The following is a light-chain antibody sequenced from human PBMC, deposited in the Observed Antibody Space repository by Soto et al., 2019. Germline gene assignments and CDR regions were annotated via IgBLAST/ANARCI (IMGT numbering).Light chain of an antibody. CDR3: SSYTSSSTYV. CDR2: GVS. CDR1: SSVVGSYNR. J-gene: IGLJ1*01. Sequence: QSVLTQPPSVSGSPGQSVTISCTGTSSVVGSYNRVSWYQQPPGTAPKLMIYGVSNRPSGVPDRFSGSKSGNTASLTISGLQAEDEADYYCSSYTSSSTYVFGTGTKVTVL. V-gene: IGLV2-18*02.